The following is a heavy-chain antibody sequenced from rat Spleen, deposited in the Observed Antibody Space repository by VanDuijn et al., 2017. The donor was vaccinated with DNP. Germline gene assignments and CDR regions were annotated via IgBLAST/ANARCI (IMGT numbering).Heavy chain of an antibody. CDR3: TRGLRRVYWYFDF. J-gene: IGHJ1*01. CDR1: GHSITSNY. D-gene: IGHD1-11*01. CDR2: INFIGTT. V-gene: IGHV3-1*01. Sequence: EVQLQESGPGLVKPSQSLSLTCSVTGHSITSNYWAWIRRFPGNKMEWMGYINFIGTTNYNPSLKSRVSITRDTSKNQFFLHLNSVTTEDTATYYCTRGLRRVYWYFDFWGPGTMVTVSS.